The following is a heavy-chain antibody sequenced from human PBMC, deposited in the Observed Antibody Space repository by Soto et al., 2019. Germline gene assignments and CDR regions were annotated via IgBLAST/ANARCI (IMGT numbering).Heavy chain of an antibody. Sequence: EVQLVESGGGLVQPGGSLRLSCVASGFTFSSYSMNWVRQAPGKGLEWVSYISGNSRTIHYADSVRGRFTISRDNDKNSLFLQMSSLRDAATALYYCARVFAWAFDYWGQGTLLTVSP. CDR2: ISGNSRTI. D-gene: IGHD3-3*01. CDR1: GFTFSSYS. J-gene: IGHJ4*02. CDR3: ARVFAWAFDY. V-gene: IGHV3-48*02.